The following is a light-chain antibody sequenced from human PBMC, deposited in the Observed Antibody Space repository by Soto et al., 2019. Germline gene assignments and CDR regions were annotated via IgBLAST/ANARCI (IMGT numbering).Light chain of an antibody. Sequence: EIVLTQSPATLSLSPEERATLSCRASQSVGTYLAWYQQKPGQAPRLLIYDASSSATGIPARFRGSGSGTDFTLTISSLESEDFAVYYCQQRSNWLTFGGGTKVEIK. CDR3: QQRSNWLT. CDR2: DAS. CDR1: QSVGTY. V-gene: IGKV3-11*01. J-gene: IGKJ4*01.